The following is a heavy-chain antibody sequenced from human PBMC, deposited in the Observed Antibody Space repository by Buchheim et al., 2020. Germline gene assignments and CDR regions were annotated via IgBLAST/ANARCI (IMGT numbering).Heavy chain of an antibody. CDR3: ARGPLYYYDSSGYADY. CDR1: GFTFSSYS. V-gene: IGHV3-48*01. D-gene: IGHD3-22*01. J-gene: IGHJ4*02. CDR2: ISSSSSTI. Sequence: EVQLVESGGGLVQPGGSLRLSCAASGFTFSSYSMNWVRQAPGKGLEWVSYISSSSSTIYYADSVKGRFTISRDNAKKSLYLQMNSLRAEDTAVYYCARGPLYYYDSSGYADYWGQGTL.